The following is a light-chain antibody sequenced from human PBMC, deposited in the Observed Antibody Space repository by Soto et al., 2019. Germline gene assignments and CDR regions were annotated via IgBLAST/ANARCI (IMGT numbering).Light chain of an antibody. CDR2: SNN. J-gene: IGLJ1*01. CDR1: RSNIGSNS. V-gene: IGLV1-44*01. Sequence: QSVLTQPPSASGTPGQRVTISCSGDRSNIGSNSVNWYQQLPGTAPKLLIYSNNQRPSGVPDRFSGSKSGTSASLAISRLQSEDEADYYCAAWDDSLNGRYVFGTGTKVTVL. CDR3: AAWDDSLNGRYV.